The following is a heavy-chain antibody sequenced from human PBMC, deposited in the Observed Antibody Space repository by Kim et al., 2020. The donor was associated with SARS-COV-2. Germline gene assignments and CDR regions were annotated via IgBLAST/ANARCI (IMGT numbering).Heavy chain of an antibody. D-gene: IGHD5-12*01. J-gene: IGHJ6*01. CDR1: GGTFSRHA. V-gene: IGHV1-69*13. CDR3: TRGGYSGYESMWIFTYSAMDV. Sequence: SVKVSCKASGGTFSRHAFSWVRQAPGQGLEWMGGIIPIFDATNYAPSLQGRVTTTADESTTTAYMHLSSLTVEDTAVYYCTRGGYSGYESMWIFTYSAMDVGGPGTTVFVSS. CDR2: IIPIFDAT.